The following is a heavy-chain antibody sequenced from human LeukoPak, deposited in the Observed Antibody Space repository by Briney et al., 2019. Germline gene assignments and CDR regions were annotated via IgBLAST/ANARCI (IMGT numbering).Heavy chain of an antibody. CDR1: GFTSRNYG. Sequence: QSGGSLRLSCTASGFTSRNYGMHWVRQAPGKGLEWVAVTSYDGRNKYYADSVKGRFTISGDNSKNTLYLQMNGLRAEDTAVYYCARAGGIRFFPFDPWGQGTLVIVSS. CDR2: TSYDGRNK. V-gene: IGHV3-30*03. J-gene: IGHJ5*02. D-gene: IGHD3-3*01. CDR3: ARAGGIRFFPFDP.